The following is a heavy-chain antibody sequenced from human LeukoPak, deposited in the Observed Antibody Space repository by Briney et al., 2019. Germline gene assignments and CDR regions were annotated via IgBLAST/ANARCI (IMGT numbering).Heavy chain of an antibody. D-gene: IGHD3-22*01. Sequence: PSETLSLTCAVSGYSISSGYYWGWIRQPPGKGLEWIGRIYHSGSTYYNPSLNSRVTISVDKSKNHFSLKLSSVTAGDTAVYYCARAYDSSGNDYWGQGTLVTVSS. CDR3: ARAYDSSGNDY. CDR2: IYHSGST. CDR1: GYSISSGYY. V-gene: IGHV4-38-2*01. J-gene: IGHJ4*02.